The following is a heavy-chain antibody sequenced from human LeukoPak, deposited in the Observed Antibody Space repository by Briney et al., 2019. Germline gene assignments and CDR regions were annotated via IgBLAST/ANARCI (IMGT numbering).Heavy chain of an antibody. CDR2: IYYSGST. J-gene: IGHJ4*02. V-gene: IGHV4-59*08. Sequence: KPSETLSLTCTVSGGSISSYYWSWIRQPPGKGLEWIGYIYYSGSTNYNPSLKSRVTISVDTSKNQFSLKLSSVTAADTAVYYCARHSGLVGDPIADDYWGQGTLVTVSS. CDR3: ARHSGLVGDPIADDY. CDR1: GGSISSYY. D-gene: IGHD2-15*01.